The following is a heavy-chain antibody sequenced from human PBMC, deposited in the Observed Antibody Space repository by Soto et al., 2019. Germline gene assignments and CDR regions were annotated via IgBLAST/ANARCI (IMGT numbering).Heavy chain of an antibody. CDR3: AKDKGTPLGDTAMVRFDY. V-gene: IGHV3-23*01. J-gene: IGHJ4*02. CDR2: ISGSGGST. CDR1: GFPFSSYA. D-gene: IGHD5-18*01. Sequence: AGSLRLSCAASGFPFSSYAMSWVRQAPGKGLEWVSAISGSGGSTYYADSVKGRFTISRDNSKNTLYLQMNSLRAEDTAVYYCAKDKGTPLGDTAMVRFDYWGQGTLVTVS.